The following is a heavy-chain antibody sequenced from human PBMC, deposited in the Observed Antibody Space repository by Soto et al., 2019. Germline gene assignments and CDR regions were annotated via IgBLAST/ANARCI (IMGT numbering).Heavy chain of an antibody. CDR3: ARAGYSSGWYNWYFDF. V-gene: IGHV1-3*01. D-gene: IGHD6-19*01. CDR1: GYPFTNYG. Sequence: DSGKVSCKASGYPFTNYGIHWVRQAPGQRLEWMGWINAGNGNTKYSQKFQGRVIITRDTSASTAYMELSSLRSEDAAFFYCARAGYSSGWYNWYFDFWGRGTLVTVSS. J-gene: IGHJ2*01. CDR2: INAGNGNT.